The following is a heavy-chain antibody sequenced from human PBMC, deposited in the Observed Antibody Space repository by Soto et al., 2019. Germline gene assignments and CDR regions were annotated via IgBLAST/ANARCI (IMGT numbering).Heavy chain of an antibody. CDR1: GFTFSSYS. V-gene: IGHV3-21*01. CDR2: ISSSSSYI. D-gene: IGHD3-3*01. Sequence: PGGSLRLSCAASGFTFSSYSMNWVRQAPGKGLEWVSSISSSSSYIYCADSVKGRFTISRDNAKNSLYLQMNSLRAEDTAVYYCARDSIRFLETTPFDYWGQGTLVTVSS. J-gene: IGHJ4*02. CDR3: ARDSIRFLETTPFDY.